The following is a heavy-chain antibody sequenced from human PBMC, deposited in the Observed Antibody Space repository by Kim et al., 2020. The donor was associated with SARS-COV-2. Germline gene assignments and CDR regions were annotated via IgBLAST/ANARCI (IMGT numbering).Heavy chain of an antibody. J-gene: IGHJ5*02. CDR2: INPSGGST. CDR3: ARERGGYCSSTSCPNWFDP. D-gene: IGHD2-2*01. V-gene: IGHV1-46*01. Sequence: ASVKVSCKASGYTFTSYYMHWVRQAPGQGLEWMGIINPSGGSTSYAQKFQGRVTMTRDTSTSTVYMELSSLRSEDTAVYYCARERGGYCSSTSCPNWFDPWGQGTLVTVSS. CDR1: GYTFTSYY.